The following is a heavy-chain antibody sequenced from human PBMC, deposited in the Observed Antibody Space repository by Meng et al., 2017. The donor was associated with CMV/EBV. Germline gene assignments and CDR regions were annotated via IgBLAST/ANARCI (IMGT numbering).Heavy chain of an antibody. CDR2: ISYDGSNK. D-gene: IGHD6-13*01. Sequence: GGSLRLSCAASGFTFSSYAMHWVRQAPGKGLEWVAVISYDGSNKYYADSVKGRFTISRDNSKNTLYLQMNSLRAEDTAVYYCAREEEYSSSWYPGHYYGMDVWGQGTTVT. CDR3: AREEEYSSSWYPGHYYGMDV. J-gene: IGHJ6*02. V-gene: IGHV3-30*04. CDR1: GFTFSSYA.